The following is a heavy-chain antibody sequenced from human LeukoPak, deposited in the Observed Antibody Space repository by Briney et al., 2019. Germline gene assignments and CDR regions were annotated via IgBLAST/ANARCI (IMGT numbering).Heavy chain of an antibody. V-gene: IGHV5-51*01. CDR1: GYSFTSYW. CDR3: ARFGYCSGGSCPPPPYYYYYGMDV. D-gene: IGHD2-15*01. Sequence: GESLKISCKGSGYSFTSYWIGWVRQMPGKGLEWMGIIYPGDSDTRYSPSFQGQVTISADKSIGTAYLQWSSLKASDTAMYYCARFGYCSGGSCPPPPYYYYYGMDVWGQGTTVTVSS. CDR2: IYPGDSDT. J-gene: IGHJ6*02.